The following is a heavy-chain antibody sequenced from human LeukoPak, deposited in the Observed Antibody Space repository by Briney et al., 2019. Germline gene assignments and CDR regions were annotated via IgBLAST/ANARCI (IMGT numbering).Heavy chain of an antibody. CDR2: ISDDGSYA. CDR1: GLTYRNYY. CDR3: ARTMGRGPGGHFYY. V-gene: IGHV3-11*03. Sequence: GGSLRLPCAASGLTYRNYYFSWVRQAPGKGLEWISYISDDGSYANYADSVRGRFTISRDNAKNSLFLQMNSLRVEDTAVYYCARTMGRGPGGHFYYGGQGTLVTVSS. J-gene: IGHJ4*02. D-gene: IGHD3-10*01.